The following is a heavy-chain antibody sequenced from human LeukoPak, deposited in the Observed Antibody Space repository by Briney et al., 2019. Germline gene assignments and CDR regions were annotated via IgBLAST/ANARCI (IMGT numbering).Heavy chain of an antibody. CDR1: GGTFISYA. J-gene: IGHJ4*02. CDR3: ARARDYCSGGSCGPYYFDY. D-gene: IGHD2-15*01. CDR2: IIPIFGTA. Sequence: GASVKVSCKGAGGTFISYAISWVRQAPGQGLEWMGGIIPIFGTANYAQKFQGRVTITTDESTSTAYMELSSLRSEDTAVYYCARARDYCSGGSCGPYYFDYWGQGTLVTVS. V-gene: IGHV1-69*05.